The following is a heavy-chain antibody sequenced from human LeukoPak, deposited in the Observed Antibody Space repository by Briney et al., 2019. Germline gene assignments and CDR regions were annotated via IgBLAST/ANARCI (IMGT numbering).Heavy chain of an antibody. J-gene: IGHJ6*02. CDR3: ARAKSGYSYGHYYYYYGMDV. Sequence: SETLSLTCAVYGGSFSGYYWSWIRQPPGKGLEWIGEINHSGSTNYNPSLKSRVTISVDTSKNQFSLKLSSVTAADTAVYYCARAKSGYSYGHYYYYYGMDVWGQGATVTVSS. D-gene: IGHD5-18*01. CDR2: INHSGST. CDR1: GGSFSGYY. V-gene: IGHV4-34*01.